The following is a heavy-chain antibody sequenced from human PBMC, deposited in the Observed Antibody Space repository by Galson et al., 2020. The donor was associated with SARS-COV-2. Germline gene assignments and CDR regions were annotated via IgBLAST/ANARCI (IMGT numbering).Heavy chain of an antibody. CDR1: GFTFSSYW. V-gene: IGHV3-7*01. Sequence: GGSLRLSCAASGFTFSSYWMSWVRQAPGKGLEWVANIKQDGSEKYYVDSVKGRFTISRDNAKNSLYLQMNSLRAEDTAVYYCAREYGDYAWYYYYYGMDVWGQGTTVTVSS. J-gene: IGHJ6*02. CDR3: AREYGDYAWYYYYYGMDV. D-gene: IGHD4-17*01. CDR2: IKQDGSEK.